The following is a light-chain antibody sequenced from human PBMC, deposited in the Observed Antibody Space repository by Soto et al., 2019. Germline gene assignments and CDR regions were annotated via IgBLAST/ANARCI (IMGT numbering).Light chain of an antibody. J-gene: IGKJ4*01. CDR3: QQYGSLVPGLT. CDR1: QSVSSSH. V-gene: IGKV3-20*01. CDR2: DAS. Sequence: EIVLTQSPGTLSLSPGERATLSCRASQSVSSSHLAWYQQKPGQAPRLLIYDASNRATGIPARFSGSGSGTDFTLTISSLEPEDFAVYYCQQYGSLVPGLTFGGGTKVDIK.